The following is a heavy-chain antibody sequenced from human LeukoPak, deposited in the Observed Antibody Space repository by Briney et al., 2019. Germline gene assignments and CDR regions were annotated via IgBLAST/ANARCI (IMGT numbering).Heavy chain of an antibody. Sequence: GESLKISCKGSGYTFTSYWIGWVRQMPGKGLEWTGIIHAGDSHAKYSPSFQGQVTISADKSISTAYLQWSSLSLKASDTAMYFCTTAYHGDYRWDYWGQGTLVTVSS. D-gene: IGHD4-17*01. CDR3: TTAYHGDYRWDY. CDR1: GYTFTSYW. V-gene: IGHV5-51*01. J-gene: IGHJ4*02. CDR2: IHAGDSHA.